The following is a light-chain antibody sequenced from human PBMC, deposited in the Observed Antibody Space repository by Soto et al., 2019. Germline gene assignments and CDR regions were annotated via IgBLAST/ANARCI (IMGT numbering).Light chain of an antibody. V-gene: IGKV3D-15*01. CDR1: QSVSSN. CDR2: GAS. Sequence: EIVLTQSPGTLSLSPGERATLSCRASQSVSSNFLAWYQQKPGQSPSLLIYGASNRATGVPTRFSGSGSGTEFTLTISSLQSEDFAVYYCQQYNNWLRTFGQGTKVDIK. J-gene: IGKJ1*01. CDR3: QQYNNWLRT.